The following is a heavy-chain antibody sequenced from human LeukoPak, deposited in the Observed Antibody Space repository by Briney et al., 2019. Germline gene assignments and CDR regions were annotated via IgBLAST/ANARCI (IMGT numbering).Heavy chain of an antibody. Sequence: GGSLRLSCAASGFTFSSYAMSWVRQAPGKGLEWVSAISGGGGGTYYADSVKGRFTISRDNSKNTLYLQMNSLRAEDTAVYYCAKDPYYDILTGYYTIGFDYWGQGTLVTVSS. CDR1: GFTFSSYA. J-gene: IGHJ4*02. V-gene: IGHV3-23*01. D-gene: IGHD3-9*01. CDR2: ISGGGGGT. CDR3: AKDPYYDILTGYYTIGFDY.